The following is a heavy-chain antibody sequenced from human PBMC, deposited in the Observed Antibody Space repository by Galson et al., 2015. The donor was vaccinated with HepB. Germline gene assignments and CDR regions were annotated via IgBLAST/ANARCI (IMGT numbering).Heavy chain of an antibody. CDR1: GFTFSDYW. V-gene: IGHV3-7*04. CDR3: ATEKMRGFDL. Sequence: SLRLSCAGSGFTFSDYWLSWVRQAPGKGLEWVANIKQDGSENYSVDSVKGRFTISRDNAKNSLYLQMNSLRVEDTAVYYCATEKMRGFDLWGQGTMVTVSS. J-gene: IGHJ3*01. CDR2: IKQDGSEN.